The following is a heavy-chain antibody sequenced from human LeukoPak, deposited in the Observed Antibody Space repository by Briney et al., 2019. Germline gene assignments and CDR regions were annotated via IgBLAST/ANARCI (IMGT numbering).Heavy chain of an antibody. V-gene: IGHV4-59*08. CDR3: ARHDPVPLFQRAMDV. CDR1: GGSISGYY. CDR2: IYSNGAT. Sequence: SETLSLTCTVSGGSISGYYCSWIRQPPGMGLEWLGYIYSNGATLYSPSLKSRVTMSVDTSKNHVSLKLSSVTAADTAVYYCARHDPVPLFQRAMDVWGHGTTVTVSS. D-gene: IGHD2-15*01. J-gene: IGHJ6*02.